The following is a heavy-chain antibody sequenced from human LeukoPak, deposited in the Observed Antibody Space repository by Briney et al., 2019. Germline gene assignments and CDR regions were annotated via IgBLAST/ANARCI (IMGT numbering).Heavy chain of an antibody. Sequence: SVKVSCKASGGTFSSYAISWVRQAPGQGLEWMGGIIPIFGTANYAQKFQGRVTITTDESTSTAYMELSSLRSEDTAVYYCARATPHYDILTGYYTPGQFDYWGQGTLVTVSS. CDR3: ARATPHYDILTGYYTPGQFDY. V-gene: IGHV1-69*05. CDR2: IIPIFGTA. CDR1: GGTFSSYA. J-gene: IGHJ4*02. D-gene: IGHD3-9*01.